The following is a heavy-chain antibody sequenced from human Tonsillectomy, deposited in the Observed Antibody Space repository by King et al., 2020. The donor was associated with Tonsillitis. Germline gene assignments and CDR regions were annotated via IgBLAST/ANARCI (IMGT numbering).Heavy chain of an antibody. D-gene: IGHD3-3*01. CDR3: ARGLRSGYPFDS. Sequence: QLQESGPGLVKPSQTLSLTCGVSGASISSDGHTWSWIRQPPGEGLEWIGYVYHLGNTYYNPSHRSRITLSVDTSKSQFSLKLTSVTAADTAVYYCARGLRSGYPFDSWGQGTLVTVSS. V-gene: IGHV4-30-4*07. J-gene: IGHJ4*02. CDR2: VYHLGNT. CDR1: GASISSDGHT.